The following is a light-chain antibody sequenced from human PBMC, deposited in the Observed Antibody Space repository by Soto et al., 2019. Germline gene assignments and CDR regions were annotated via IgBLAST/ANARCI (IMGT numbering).Light chain of an antibody. J-gene: IGKJ4*01. CDR2: KTS. V-gene: IGKV1-5*03. CDR3: QQYNSNPLT. CDR1: QSFSTW. Sequence: DLQMTQSPSTLSASVGDRVTITCRASQSFSTWLAWYQQKPGKAPNFLIYKTSILESGVPSRFSGSGSGTEFTLTISSLQPDDFATYYCQQYNSNPLTFGGGTKVEIK.